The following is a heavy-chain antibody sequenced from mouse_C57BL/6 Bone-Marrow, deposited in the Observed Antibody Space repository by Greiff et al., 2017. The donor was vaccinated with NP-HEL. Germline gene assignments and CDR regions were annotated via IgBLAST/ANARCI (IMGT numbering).Heavy chain of an antibody. CDR1: GYTFTDYY. CDR3: ARREDYYGSSLYYFDC. J-gene: IGHJ2*01. D-gene: IGHD1-1*01. Sequence: VQLQQSGPELVKPGASVKISCKASGYTFTDYYMNWVKQSHGKSLEWIGDINPNNGGTSYNQKFKGKATLTVDKSSSTAYMELRSLTSEDSAVYYGARREDYYGSSLYYFDCWGQGTTLTVSS. V-gene: IGHV1-26*01. CDR2: INPNNGGT.